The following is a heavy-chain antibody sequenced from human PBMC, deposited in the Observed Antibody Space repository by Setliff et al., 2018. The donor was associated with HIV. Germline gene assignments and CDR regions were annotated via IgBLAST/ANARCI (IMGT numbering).Heavy chain of an antibody. V-gene: IGHV3-30*02. CDR1: GFTFSSHW. J-gene: IGHJ5*02. CDR2: IWYDGINK. D-gene: IGHD6-13*01. Sequence: PGGSLRLSCAVSGFTFSSHWMHWVRQAPGKGLEWVAVIWYDGINKNYGDSVKGRFTVSRDNSKNTVYLQMNSLRLEDTALYYCAKADDGAAAGPAPWGQGTLVTVSS. CDR3: AKADDGAAAGPAP.